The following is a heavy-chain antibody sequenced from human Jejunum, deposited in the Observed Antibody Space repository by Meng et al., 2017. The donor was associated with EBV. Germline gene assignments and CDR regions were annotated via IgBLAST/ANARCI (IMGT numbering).Heavy chain of an antibody. CDR2: IYWDDDK. J-gene: IGHJ4*02. CDR3: AHRLRSGSPWAWGYFDY. CDR1: GFSLSTSGGG. V-gene: IGHV2-5*02. D-gene: IGHD3-10*01. Sequence: ITLKQYGPQVVKPTQTLTLTCTFYGFSLSTSGGGVGWIRQPPGEALEWLAVIYWDDDKRYSPYLKNRLTITKDTSKNQVVLTMTNMDPVDTATYYCAHRLRSGSPWAWGYFDYWGQGTLVTVSS.